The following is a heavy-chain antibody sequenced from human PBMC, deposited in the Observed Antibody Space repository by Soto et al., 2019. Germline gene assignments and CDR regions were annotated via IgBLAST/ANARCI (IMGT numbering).Heavy chain of an antibody. CDR1: GYTFTSYG. CDR3: ARDYSSGWSTNFWGKGENWFDP. J-gene: IGHJ5*02. V-gene: IGHV1-18*01. D-gene: IGHD6-19*01. CDR2: ISPYNGKT. Sequence: QVQLVQSGAEVKKPGASVKVSCKTSGYTFTSYGISWVRQAPGQGLEWMGWISPYNGKTNYAQKVQGRVTMTTDTSTSTAYMELGSLRSDDTAVYYCARDYSSGWSTNFWGKGENWFDPWGQGTLVTVSS.